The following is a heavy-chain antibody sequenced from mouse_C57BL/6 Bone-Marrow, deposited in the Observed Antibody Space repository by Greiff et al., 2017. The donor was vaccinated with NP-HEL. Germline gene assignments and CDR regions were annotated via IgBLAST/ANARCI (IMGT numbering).Heavy chain of an antibody. CDR1: GYTFTDYY. CDR2: INPYNGGT. CDR3: AREGYYGNLYAMDY. V-gene: IGHV1-19*01. Sequence: VQLKQSGPVLVKPGASVKMSCKASGYTFTDYYMNWVKQSHGKSLEWIGVINPYNGGTSYNQKFKGKATLTVDKSSSTAYMERNSRTSEDSAVYYCAREGYYGNLYAMDYWGQGTSVTVSS. D-gene: IGHD2-1*01. J-gene: IGHJ4*01.